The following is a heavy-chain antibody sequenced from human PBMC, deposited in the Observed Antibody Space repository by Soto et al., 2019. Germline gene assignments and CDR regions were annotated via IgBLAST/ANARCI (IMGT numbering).Heavy chain of an antibody. CDR2: IYWDDDK. Sequence: SLPTVVNPTQTLTLTCNFSGFSLITREVGVGWIRQPPGKALEWLALIYWDDDKRYRPSLKSRLTIVKDTSKNLVILIMTNMDPEDTATYYCAHRAYYYGSGSYYTHWGQGILVTVSS. V-gene: IGHV2-5*02. CDR1: GFSLITREVG. CDR3: AHRAYYYGSGSYYTH. J-gene: IGHJ4*02. D-gene: IGHD3-10*01.